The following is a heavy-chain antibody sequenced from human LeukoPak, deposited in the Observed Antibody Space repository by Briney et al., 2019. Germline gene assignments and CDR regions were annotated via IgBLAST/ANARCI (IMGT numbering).Heavy chain of an antibody. J-gene: IGHJ4*02. CDR2: FSGSGGRI. D-gene: IGHD6-19*01. Sequence: GGSLRLSCAASGFTFSSYAMTWVRQAPGRGLEWVSAFSGSGGRIYYADSVKGRFTIFKDNSQNTLYLQMNSLRAEDTAVYYCAKDYSGSYVPAGDSWGQGTPVIVSS. V-gene: IGHV3-23*01. CDR3: AKDYSGSYVPAGDS. CDR1: GFTFSSYA.